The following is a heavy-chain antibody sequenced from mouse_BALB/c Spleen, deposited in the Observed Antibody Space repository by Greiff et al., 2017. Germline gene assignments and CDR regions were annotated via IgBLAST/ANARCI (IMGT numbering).Heavy chain of an antibody. CDR3: ARGIYYGYDEYYFDY. J-gene: IGHJ2*01. V-gene: IGHV1-69*02. CDR1: GYTFTSYW. CDR2: IDPSDSYT. D-gene: IGHD2-2*01. Sequence: VQLQQPGAELVKPGASVKLSCKASGYTFTSYWMHWVKQRPGQGLEWIGEIDPSDSYTNYNQKFKGKATLTVDKSSSTAYMQLSSLTSEDSAVYYCARGIYYGYDEYYFDYWGQGTTLTVSS.